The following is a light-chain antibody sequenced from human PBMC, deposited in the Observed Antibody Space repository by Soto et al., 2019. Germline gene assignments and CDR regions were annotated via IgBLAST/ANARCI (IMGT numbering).Light chain of an antibody. CDR2: SGS. CDR3: QHAYVAPYS. V-gene: IGKV1-39*01. Sequence: DIQMTQSPSSVSASLGDTVTITCRASQDINVYLNWYQQKPGEVPKLLIYSGSTLHSGVPSRFTGSGSETDFTLTIRSLQPEDFATYYCQHAYVAPYSFGQGTKGDIK. J-gene: IGKJ2*03. CDR1: QDINVY.